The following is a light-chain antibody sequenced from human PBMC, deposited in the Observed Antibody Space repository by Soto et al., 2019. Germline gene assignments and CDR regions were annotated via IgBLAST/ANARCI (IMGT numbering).Light chain of an antibody. J-gene: IGKJ1*01. Sequence: DIVMTQSPDSLAVSLGERATINCKSSQSVLYSSNNKNYLAWYQQKPGQHPKLLIYWASTRESGVPDRFSGSGYGTDFTLTISILHDEDVAVYYCQQYYSTPWTFDQGTKVEVK. CDR2: WAS. CDR1: QSVLYSSNNKNY. V-gene: IGKV4-1*01. CDR3: QQYYSTPWT.